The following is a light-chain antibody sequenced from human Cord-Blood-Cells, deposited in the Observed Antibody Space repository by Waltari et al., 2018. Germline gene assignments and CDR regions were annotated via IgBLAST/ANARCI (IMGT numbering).Light chain of an antibody. J-gene: IGKJ2*01. Sequence: EIVLTQSPATLSLSPGERATLSFRASQSVSSYLTWYQQKPGQAPRLLIYDASNRATGIPARFSGSGSVTDFTLTISSLEPEDFAVYYCQQRSNWPYTCGQGTKLEIK. CDR2: DAS. CDR1: QSVSSY. CDR3: QQRSNWPYT. V-gene: IGKV3-11*01.